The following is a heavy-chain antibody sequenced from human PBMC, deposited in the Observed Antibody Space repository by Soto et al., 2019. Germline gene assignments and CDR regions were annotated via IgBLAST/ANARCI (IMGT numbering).Heavy chain of an antibody. J-gene: IGHJ4*02. V-gene: IGHV3-7*01. Sequence: EVQLVESGGGLVQPGGSLRLSCAASGFTFSSYWMSWVRQAPGKGLEWVANIKQDGSEKYYVDSVKGRFTISRDKAKNSLYLQMNSLRAEDTAVYYCARAVPVPSTYFDYWGQGTLVTVSS. D-gene: IGHD2-2*01. CDR3: ARAVPVPSTYFDY. CDR1: GFTFSSYW. CDR2: IKQDGSEK.